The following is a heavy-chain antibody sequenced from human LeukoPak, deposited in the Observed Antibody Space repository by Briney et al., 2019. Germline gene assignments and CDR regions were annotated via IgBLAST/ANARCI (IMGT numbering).Heavy chain of an antibody. CDR3: ASSYGDYLEHQFDY. D-gene: IGHD4-17*01. CDR1: GFTVSTNY. Sequence: GGSLRLSCAASGFTVSTNYMTWVRQAPGKGLEWVSVIYSGGSTYYADSVKGRFTISRDNSKNTLYLQMNSLRAEDTAVYYCASSYGDYLEHQFDYWGQGTLVTVSS. CDR2: IYSGGST. J-gene: IGHJ4*02. V-gene: IGHV3-66*01.